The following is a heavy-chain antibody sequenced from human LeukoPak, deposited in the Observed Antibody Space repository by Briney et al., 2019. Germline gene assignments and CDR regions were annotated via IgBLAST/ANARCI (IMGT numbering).Heavy chain of an antibody. Sequence: GGSLRLSCAASGFPLSNYWMTWVRRSPGKGLEWVAIINPDGSGKYYVDSVKGRFTISRDNAKNSLYLQMSSLRAEDTAVYYCARGGHRQKEFWGQGTLVTVSS. CDR3: ARGGHRQKEF. V-gene: IGHV3-7*01. J-gene: IGHJ4*02. CDR1: GFPLSNYW. CDR2: INPDGSGK. D-gene: IGHD3-10*01.